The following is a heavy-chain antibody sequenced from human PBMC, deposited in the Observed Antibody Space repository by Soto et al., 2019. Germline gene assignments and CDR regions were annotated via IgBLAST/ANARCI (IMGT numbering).Heavy chain of an antibody. V-gene: IGHV4-31*03. Sequence: SLTCTVSGGSISSGGYYWSWIRQHPGKGLEWIGYIYYSGSTYYNPSLKSRVTISVDTSKNQFSLKLSSVTAADTAVYYCARDRLAHSGDYGMDVWGQGTTVTVSS. CDR3: ARDRLAHSGDYGMDV. J-gene: IGHJ6*02. CDR1: GGSISSGGYY. CDR2: IYYSGST. D-gene: IGHD2-21*01.